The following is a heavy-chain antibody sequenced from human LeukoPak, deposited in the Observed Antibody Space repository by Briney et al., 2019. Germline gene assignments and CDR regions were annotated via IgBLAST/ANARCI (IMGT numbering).Heavy chain of an antibody. CDR2: IYPGDSDT. D-gene: IGHD6-19*01. CDR3: ARQGRYSSGWSPFDY. V-gene: IGHV5-51*01. J-gene: IGHJ4*02. CDR1: GYSFTSYW. Sequence: GESLKISCKGSGYSFTSYWIGWVRQMPGKGLEWMGIIYPGDSDTRYSPSFQGQVTISADKSISTAYLQWSSLKASDTAMYYCARQGRYSSGWSPFDYWGQGTLVTVSS.